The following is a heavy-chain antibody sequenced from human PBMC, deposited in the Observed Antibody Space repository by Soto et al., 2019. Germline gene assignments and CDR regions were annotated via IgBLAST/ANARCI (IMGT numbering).Heavy chain of an antibody. Sequence: SETLSLTCTVSGGSISSYYWSWIRQPPGKGLEWIGYIYYSGSTNYNPSLKSRVTISVDTSKNQFSLKLSSVTAADTAVYYCARVGAYDILTGYYSWGAFDIWGQGTMVTVSS. CDR1: GGSISSYY. J-gene: IGHJ3*02. D-gene: IGHD3-9*01. V-gene: IGHV4-59*01. CDR3: ARVGAYDILTGYYSWGAFDI. CDR2: IYYSGST.